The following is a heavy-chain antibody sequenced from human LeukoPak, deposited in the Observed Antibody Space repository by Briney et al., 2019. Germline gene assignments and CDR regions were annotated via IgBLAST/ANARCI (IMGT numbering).Heavy chain of an antibody. V-gene: IGHV4-4*07. D-gene: IGHD3-22*01. CDR2: FYTSTNA. Sequence: SETLSLTCTVSGGSISSYYWSWIRQPAGKGLEWIGHFYTSTNANYNPSLKSRVTMSVDTSKNQFSLKLSSVTAADTAVYYCARDHYDSTGYSYYFDYWGQGTLVTVSS. CDR3: ARDHYDSTGYSYYFDY. J-gene: IGHJ4*02. CDR1: GGSISSYY.